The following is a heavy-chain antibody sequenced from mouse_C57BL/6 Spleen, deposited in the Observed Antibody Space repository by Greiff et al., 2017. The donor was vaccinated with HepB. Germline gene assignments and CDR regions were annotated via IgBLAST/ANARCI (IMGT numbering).Heavy chain of an antibody. V-gene: IGHV1-26*01. CDR1: GYTFTDYY. CDR3: ARRHYGSRYYAMDY. Sequence: VQLQQSGPELVKPGASVKISCKASGYTFTDYYMNWVKQSHGKSLEWIGDINPNNGGTSYNQKFKGKATLTVDKSSSTAYMELRSLTSEDSAVYYCARRHYGSRYYAMDYWGQGTSVTVSS. D-gene: IGHD1-1*01. CDR2: INPNNGGT. J-gene: IGHJ4*01.